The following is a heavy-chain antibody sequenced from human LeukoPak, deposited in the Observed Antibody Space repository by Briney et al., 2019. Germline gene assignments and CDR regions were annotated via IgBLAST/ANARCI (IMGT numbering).Heavy chain of an antibody. J-gene: IGHJ6*03. V-gene: IGHV1-46*01. D-gene: IGHD6-6*01. CDR2: INPSGGST. CDR3: ARDRIAAPTFNGHYYYMDV. Sequence: ASVKVSCKASGYTFTSYYMHWVRQAPGQGLEWMGIINPSGGSTSYAQKFQGRVTMTRDMSTSTVYMELSSLRSDDTAVYYCARDRIAAPTFNGHYYYMDVWGKGTTVTVSS. CDR1: GYTFTSYY.